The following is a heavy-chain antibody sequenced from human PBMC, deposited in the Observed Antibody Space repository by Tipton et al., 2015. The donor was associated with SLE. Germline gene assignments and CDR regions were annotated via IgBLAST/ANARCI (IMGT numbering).Heavy chain of an antibody. J-gene: IGHJ5*02. CDR3: ARGLPLGYCSSTSCYNWFDP. CDR2: ISSSSTI. Sequence: GSLRLSCAASGFTFSSYSMNWVRQAPGKGLEWVSYISSSSTIYYADSVKGRFTISRDNAKNSLYLQMNSLRAEDTAVYYCARGLPLGYCSSTSCYNWFDPWCQGTLVTVSS. V-gene: IGHV3-48*04. D-gene: IGHD2-2*02. CDR1: GFTFSSYS.